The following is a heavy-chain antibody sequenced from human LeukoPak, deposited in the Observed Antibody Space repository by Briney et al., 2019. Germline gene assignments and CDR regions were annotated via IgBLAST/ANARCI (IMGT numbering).Heavy chain of an antibody. J-gene: IGHJ4*02. D-gene: IGHD3-16*02. CDR1: GGTNSSGDYY. CDR3: ASVVAISDYVWGSYRFDY. V-gene: IGHV4-30-4*08. Sequence: SETLSLTCTVSGGTNSSGDYYWSWIRQPPGKGLEWIGYIYYSGSTYYNPSLKSRVTISVDTSKNQFSLKLSSVTAADTAVYCCASVVAISDYVWGSYRFDYWGQGTLVTVSS. CDR2: IYYSGST.